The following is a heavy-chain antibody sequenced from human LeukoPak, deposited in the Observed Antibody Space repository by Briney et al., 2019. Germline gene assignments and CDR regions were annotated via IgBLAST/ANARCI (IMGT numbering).Heavy chain of an antibody. D-gene: IGHD3-3*01. CDR1: GGSISSYY. CDR2: IYYSGST. J-gene: IGHJ4*02. Sequence: PSETLSLTCTVSGGSISSYYWSWIRQPPGKGLEWVGYIYYSGSTNYNPSLKSRVTISVDTSKNQFSLKLSSVTAADTAVYYCARRGTLLEWSWFDYWGQGTLVTVSS. CDR3: ARRGTLLEWSWFDY. V-gene: IGHV4-59*08.